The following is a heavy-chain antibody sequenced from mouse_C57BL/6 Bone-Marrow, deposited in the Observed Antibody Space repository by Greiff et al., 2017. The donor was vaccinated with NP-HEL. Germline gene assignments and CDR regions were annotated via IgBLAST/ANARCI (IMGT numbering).Heavy chain of an antibody. V-gene: IGHV1-15*01. CDR1: GYTFTDYE. CDR2: IDPETGGT. D-gene: IGHD1-1*01. CDR3: TRLGYYGSSYVDWYFDV. Sequence: QVQLKQSGAELVRPGASVTLSCKASGYTFTDYEMHWVKQTPVHGLEWIGAIDPETGGTAYNQKFKGKAILTADKSSSPAYMELRSLTSEDSAVYYCTRLGYYGSSYVDWYFDVWGTGTTVTVSS. J-gene: IGHJ1*03.